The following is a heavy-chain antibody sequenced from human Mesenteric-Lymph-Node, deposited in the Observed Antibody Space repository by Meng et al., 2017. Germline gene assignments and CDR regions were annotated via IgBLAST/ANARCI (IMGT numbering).Heavy chain of an antibody. V-gene: IGHV1-2*06. D-gene: IGHD2-2*01. CDR1: GYTFTGYY. CDR2: INPNSGGT. CDR3: ARSLGYCSSTSCYASSLGDAFDI. Sequence: ASVKVSCKASGYTFTGYYMHWVRQAPGQGLEWMGRINPNSGGTNYAQKFQGRVTMTRDTSISTAYMELSRLRSDDTAVYYCARSLGYCSSTSCYASSLGDAFDIWGQGTMVT. J-gene: IGHJ3*02.